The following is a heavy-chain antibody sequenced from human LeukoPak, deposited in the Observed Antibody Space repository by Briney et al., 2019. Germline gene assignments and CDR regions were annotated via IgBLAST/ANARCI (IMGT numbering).Heavy chain of an antibody. J-gene: IGHJ6*02. CDR1: GGSISSSGYY. V-gene: IGHV4-31*03. Sequence: PSETLSLTCTVSGGSISSSGYYWSWIRQHPGKGLEWIGYIYYSGSTYYNPSLKSRVTISVDTSKNQFSLKLSSVTAADTAVYYCARDSGVVVPYGMDVWGQGTTVTVSS. CDR2: IYYSGST. CDR3: ARDSGVVVPYGMDV. D-gene: IGHD2-2*01.